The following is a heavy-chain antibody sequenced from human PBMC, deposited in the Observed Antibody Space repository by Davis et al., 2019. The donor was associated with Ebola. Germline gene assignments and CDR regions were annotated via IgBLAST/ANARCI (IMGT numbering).Heavy chain of an antibody. J-gene: IGHJ6*04. Sequence: ASVKVSCKASGYTFTNCALHWVRQAPGQRLEWMGWINGGNGNTAYSQNFQGRVTMTRDTSTSTVYMELSSLRSEDTAVYYCARETGDGGGMDVWGKGTTVTVSS. CDR2: INGGNGNT. D-gene: IGHD7-27*01. V-gene: IGHV1-3*01. CDR3: ARETGDGGGMDV. CDR1: GYTFTNCA.